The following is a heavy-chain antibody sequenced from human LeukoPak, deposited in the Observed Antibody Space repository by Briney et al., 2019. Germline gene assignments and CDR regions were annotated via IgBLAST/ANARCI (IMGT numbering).Heavy chain of an antibody. J-gene: IGHJ5*02. CDR2: IYSGGGT. CDR1: GFTVSNNY. CDR3: AGEPGYCSGGSCYGGWFDP. D-gene: IGHD2-15*01. V-gene: IGHV3-53*01. Sequence: PGGSLRLSCAASGFTVSNNYMSWVRQAPGKGLEWVSVIYSGGGTAYADSVKGRFTISRDNSKNTLYLQMNSLRAEDTAVYYCAGEPGYCSGGSCYGGWFDPWGQGTLVTVSS.